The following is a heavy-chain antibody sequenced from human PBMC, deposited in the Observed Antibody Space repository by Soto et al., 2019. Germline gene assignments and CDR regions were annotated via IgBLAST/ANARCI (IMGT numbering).Heavy chain of an antibody. J-gene: IGHJ6*02. V-gene: IGHV4-4*02. CDR2: VHHSVGN. CDR3: TRHFYYSMDV. Sequence: QVQLQESGPGLVKPSETLSLTCTVSGASVANDNWWSWVRQSPGKGLEWIGEVHHSVGNNNSPSLTSRVTISVDKSTNQFSLKLHSVTAAESAVYFCTRHFYYSMDVWGQGTTVTVS. CDR1: GASVANDNW.